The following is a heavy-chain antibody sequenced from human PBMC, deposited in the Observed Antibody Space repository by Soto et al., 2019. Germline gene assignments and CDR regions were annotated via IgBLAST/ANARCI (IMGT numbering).Heavy chain of an antibody. Sequence: ASVKVSCKASGYTFTSYAMHWVRQDPGQRLEWMGWINAGNGNTKYSQKFQGRVTITRDTSASTAYMELSSLRSEDTAVYYCARDVLRYFDWSQILDYWGQGTLVTVSS. V-gene: IGHV1-3*01. CDR3: ARDVLRYFDWSQILDY. CDR1: GYTFTSYA. CDR2: INAGNGNT. D-gene: IGHD3-9*01. J-gene: IGHJ4*02.